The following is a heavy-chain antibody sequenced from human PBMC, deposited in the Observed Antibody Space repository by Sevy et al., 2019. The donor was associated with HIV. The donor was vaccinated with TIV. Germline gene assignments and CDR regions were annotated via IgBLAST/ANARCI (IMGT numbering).Heavy chain of an antibody. Sequence: SETLSLTCTVSGGSISSYYWSWIRQPPGKGLEWIGYIYYSGSTNYNPSLKSRVTISVDTSKNQFSLKLSSVTAADTAVYYCARGEWELLGVGYYFDYWGQGTLVTVSS. CDR3: ARGEWELLGVGYYFDY. D-gene: IGHD1-26*01. V-gene: IGHV4-59*01. CDR2: IYYSGST. J-gene: IGHJ4*02. CDR1: GGSISSYY.